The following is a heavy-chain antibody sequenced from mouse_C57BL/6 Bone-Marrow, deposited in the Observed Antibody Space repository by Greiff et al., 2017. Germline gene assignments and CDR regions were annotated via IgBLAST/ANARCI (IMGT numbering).Heavy chain of an antibody. CDR3: TRRTTVDAMDY. Sequence: EVQLQQSGAELVKPGASVKLSCTASGFNINDYYMDWVKQRTEQGLEWIGRLDPEDAEPKYAAKFQGKATITAETSSNQASLQLSDLTSEYTAVYYCTRRTTVDAMDYWGQGTSLTVSS. J-gene: IGHJ4*01. V-gene: IGHV14-2*01. D-gene: IGHD1-1*01. CDR2: LDPEDAEP. CDR1: GFNINDYY.